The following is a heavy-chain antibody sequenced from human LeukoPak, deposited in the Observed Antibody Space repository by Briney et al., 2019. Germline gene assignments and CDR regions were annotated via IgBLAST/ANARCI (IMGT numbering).Heavy chain of an antibody. CDR1: GYTFTGYY. CDR2: INPNSGGT. CDR3: ARPDGYNENFDY. D-gene: IGHD5-24*01. J-gene: IGHJ4*02. Sequence: ASVKVSCKASGYTFTGYYMHWVRQAPGQGLEWMGWINPNSGGTNYAQKFQGRVTMTRDTSIGTAYMELSRLRSDDTAVYYCARPDGYNENFDYWGQGTLVTVSS. V-gene: IGHV1-2*02.